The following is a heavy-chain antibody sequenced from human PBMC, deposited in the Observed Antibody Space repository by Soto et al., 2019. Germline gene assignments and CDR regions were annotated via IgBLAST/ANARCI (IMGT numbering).Heavy chain of an antibody. CDR2: ISHDGRVT. J-gene: IGHJ4*02. V-gene: IGHV3-30*04. CDR1: GFAFNSLS. D-gene: IGHD2-21*02. CDR3: AREPYGDSQYFDY. Sequence: QVQLVESGGGMVQPGTSLRLSCAASGFAFNSLSLHWVRQRPDKGLEWVAVISHDGRVTFYADFVKGRFTVSRDNSKNPIYLQVNSLRAEDTAVYDCAREPYGDSQYFDYWGQGTLVTVSS.